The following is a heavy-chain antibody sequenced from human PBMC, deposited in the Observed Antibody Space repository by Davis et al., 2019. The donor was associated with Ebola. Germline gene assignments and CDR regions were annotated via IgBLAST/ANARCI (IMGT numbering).Heavy chain of an antibody. V-gene: IGHV3-64*01. CDR3: ARGQDSSGYYGYFDY. J-gene: IGHJ4*02. Sequence: GESLNTPCTASGFTFSRYAMHWVRQAPGKGLEYVSAISSNGGSTYYANSVKGRFTISRDNSKNTLYLQMGSLRAEDMAVYYCARGQDSSGYYGYFDYWGQGTLVTVSS. CDR2: ISSNGGST. D-gene: IGHD3-22*01. CDR1: GFTFSRYA.